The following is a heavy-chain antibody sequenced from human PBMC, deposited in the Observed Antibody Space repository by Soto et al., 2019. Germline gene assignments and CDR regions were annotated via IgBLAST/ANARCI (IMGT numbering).Heavy chain of an antibody. J-gene: IGHJ5*01. V-gene: IGHV1-69*01. Sequence: QVQLVQSGAEVKKPGSSVKVSCKASGGTFSSYRINWVRQAPGQGLEWVGGIVPIYRTADYAQKFQGRVTITADESARTSYMELRSLKSQDTAVYYCVRDLSAYNWFDLWGPGTLVTVSS. CDR2: IVPIYRTA. CDR3: VRDLSAYNWFDL. CDR1: GGTFSSYR.